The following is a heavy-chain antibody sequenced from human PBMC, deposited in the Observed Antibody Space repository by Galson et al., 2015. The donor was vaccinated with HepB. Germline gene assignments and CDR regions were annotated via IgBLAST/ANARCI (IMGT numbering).Heavy chain of an antibody. CDR2: ISSSSSTI. Sequence: SLRLSCAASGFTFSSYSMNWVRQAPGKGLEWVSYISSSSSTIYYADSVKGRFTISRDNAKNSLYLQMNGLRDEDTAVYYCARDAGRRGYDFWSGYYTDGGWFDPWGQGTLVTVSS. V-gene: IGHV3-48*02. D-gene: IGHD3-3*01. CDR1: GFTFSSYS. CDR3: ARDAGRRGYDFWSGYYTDGGWFDP. J-gene: IGHJ5*02.